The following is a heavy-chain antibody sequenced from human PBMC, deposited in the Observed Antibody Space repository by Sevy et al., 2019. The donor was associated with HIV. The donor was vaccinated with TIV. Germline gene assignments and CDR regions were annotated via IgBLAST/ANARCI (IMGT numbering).Heavy chain of an antibody. J-gene: IGHJ5*02. CDR3: ARSKSLGNWFDL. Sequence: SETLSLTCTVSGVSISSYYWSWIRQPAGKGLEWIGRIYTSGSTNYNPSLKSRVTMSVDTSKNQFSLKLISVTAADTAVYYCARSKSLGNWFDLWGQGTLVTVSS. D-gene: IGHD3-16*01. V-gene: IGHV4-4*07. CDR2: IYTSGST. CDR1: GVSISSYY.